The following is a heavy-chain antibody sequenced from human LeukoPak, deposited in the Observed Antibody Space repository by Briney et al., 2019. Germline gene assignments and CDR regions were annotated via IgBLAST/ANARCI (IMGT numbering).Heavy chain of an antibody. CDR3: ARGLRGYSYGYVPWELSYYMDV. V-gene: IGHV1-2*02. Sequence: AAVTVSCKASGYTFTGYYMHWEGQAPGQGLEWMGWINPNNGGTNYAQKFQGRVTMTRDTSISTAYMELSRLRSDDTAVYYCARGLRGYSYGYVPWELSYYMDVWGKGTTVTISS. CDR2: INPNNGGT. J-gene: IGHJ6*03. D-gene: IGHD5-18*01. CDR1: GYTFTGYY.